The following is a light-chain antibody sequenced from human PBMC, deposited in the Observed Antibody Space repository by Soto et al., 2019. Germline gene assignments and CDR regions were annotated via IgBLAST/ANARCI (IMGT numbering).Light chain of an antibody. J-gene: IGKJ1*01. CDR2: GPS. CDR1: QSVNRN. Sequence: EIVMTQSPATLSVSPGERASLSCRASQSVNRNLAWYQQKPGQAPRLLIFGPSTRATGVPGRFSGSGSGTEFTLTISSLQYEDFAVYYCQQYNNWPQTFGPAPKVDIK. V-gene: IGKV3-15*01. CDR3: QQYNNWPQT.